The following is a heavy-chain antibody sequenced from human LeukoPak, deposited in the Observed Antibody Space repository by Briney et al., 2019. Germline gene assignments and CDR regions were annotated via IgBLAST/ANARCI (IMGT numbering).Heavy chain of an antibody. V-gene: IGHV3-7*01. Sequence: PGGSLRLSCAASGFTFGNYWMSWVRQAPGKGLEWVANIKQDGSERYYVDSVKGRFTISRDNAKNSLYLQMNSLRAEDTAVYYCARYGGSYYFDNWGQGTLVTVSS. J-gene: IGHJ4*02. CDR2: IKQDGSER. CDR1: GFTFGNYW. D-gene: IGHD1-26*01. CDR3: ARYGGSYYFDN.